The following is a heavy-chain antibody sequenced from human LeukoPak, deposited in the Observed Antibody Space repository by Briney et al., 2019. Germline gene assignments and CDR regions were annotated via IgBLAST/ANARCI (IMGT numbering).Heavy chain of an antibody. D-gene: IGHD2-15*01. J-gene: IGHJ4*02. CDR1: GFTFSGYS. V-gene: IGHV3-21*01. Sequence: GGSLRLSCAASGFTFSGYSMNWVRQAPGKGLEWFSSISSSSSYIYYADSVKGRFTISRDNAKNSLYLQMNSLRAEDTAVYYCARDGGRGFDYWGQGTMVTVSS. CDR3: ARDGGRGFDY. CDR2: ISSSSSYI.